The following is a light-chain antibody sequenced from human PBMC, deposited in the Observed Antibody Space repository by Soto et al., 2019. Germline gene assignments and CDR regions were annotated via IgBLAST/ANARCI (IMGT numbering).Light chain of an antibody. CDR2: GAS. J-gene: IGKJ1*01. CDR1: QGVDSSY. CDR3: HQYDSSSWT. V-gene: IGKV3-20*01. Sequence: EIDLTQSPCTLSLSPGERATVFCRASQGVDSSYLAWFQQTPGQAPRLLIYGASRMATGVPDRFSGSGSGTDFTLTITRLEPEDFAVYYCHQYDSSSWTFGQGTKVEI.